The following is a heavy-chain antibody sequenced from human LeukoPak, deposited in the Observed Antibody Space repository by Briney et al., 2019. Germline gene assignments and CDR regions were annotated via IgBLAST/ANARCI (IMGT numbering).Heavy chain of an antibody. CDR1: GGSFSGYY. V-gene: IGHV4-34*01. J-gene: IGHJ4*02. D-gene: IGHD6-6*01. CDR3: ARARGVRAARPPYYFDY. Sequence: SETLSLTCAVYGGSFSGYYWRWIRQPPGKGLEWIGEVNHSGSTNYNPSLKSRVTISVDTSKNQFSLKLSSVTAADTAVYYCARARGVRAARPPYYFDYWGQGTLVTVSS. CDR2: VNHSGST.